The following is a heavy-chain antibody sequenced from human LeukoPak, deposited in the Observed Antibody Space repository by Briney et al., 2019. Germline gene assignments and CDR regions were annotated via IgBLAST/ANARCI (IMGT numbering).Heavy chain of an antibody. J-gene: IGHJ4*02. CDR3: ARDDYRNPHVTDC. CDR2: ISGYNGNS. V-gene: IGHV1-18*01. D-gene: IGHD4-11*01. Sequence: ASVKVSCKASGYIFTSYGISWVRQAPGQGLEWMGWISGYNGNSNFGQDLQGRLTMTTDASTSTAYMELRSLKFDDTAVYYCARDDYRNPHVTDCWGQGTLVTVSS. CDR1: GYIFTSYG.